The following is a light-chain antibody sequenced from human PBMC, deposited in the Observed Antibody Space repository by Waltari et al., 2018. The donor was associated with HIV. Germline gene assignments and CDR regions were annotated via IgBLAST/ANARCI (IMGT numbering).Light chain of an antibody. J-gene: IGLJ1*01. Sequence: QSVLTQPPSVSAAPGQKVTVSCSGSSSNIGNNFVSWYQQLPGTAPRLLIYDNKKRPSGIPDRFSGSKSGTSATLGITGLQTGDEADDYCGTWDSSLSAYVFGTETKVTVL. CDR2: DNK. V-gene: IGLV1-51*01. CDR3: GTWDSSLSAYV. CDR1: SSNIGNNF.